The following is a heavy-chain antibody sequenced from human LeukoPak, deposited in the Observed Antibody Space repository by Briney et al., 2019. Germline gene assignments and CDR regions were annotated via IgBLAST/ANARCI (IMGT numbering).Heavy chain of an antibody. CDR1: GFTFDDYA. CDR3: AKDYDFWSGYSFDY. CDR2: ISWNSGSI. J-gene: IGHJ4*02. V-gene: IGHV3-9*01. D-gene: IGHD3-3*01. Sequence: GGSLRLSCAASGFTFDDYAMHWVRQAPGKGLEWVSGISWNSGSIGYADSVKGRFTISRDNAKNSLYLQMNSLRAEDTAVYYCAKDYDFWSGYSFDYWGQGTLVTVSS.